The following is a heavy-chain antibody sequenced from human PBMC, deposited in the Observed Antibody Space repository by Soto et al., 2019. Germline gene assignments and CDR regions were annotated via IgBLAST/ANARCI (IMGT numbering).Heavy chain of an antibody. J-gene: IGHJ5*02. V-gene: IGHV4-30-4*01. D-gene: IGHD3-16*02. CDR3: AREGAYDYVWGSYRSWFDP. CDR2: IYYSGST. Sequence: SETLSLTCTVSGDSIFNGVYYWSWIRQPPGKGLEWIGYIYYSGSTSYNSSLKSRVTISIDTSKNQFSLKLDSVTAADTAVYSCAREGAYDYVWGSYRSWFDPWGQGTLVTVSS. CDR1: GDSIFNGVYY.